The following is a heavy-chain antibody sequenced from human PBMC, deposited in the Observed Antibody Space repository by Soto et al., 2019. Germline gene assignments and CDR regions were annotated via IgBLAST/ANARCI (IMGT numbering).Heavy chain of an antibody. V-gene: IGHV4-4*02. D-gene: IGHD3-9*01. J-gene: IGHJ5*02. CDR2: IYHSGST. Sequence: PSETRSLTCAVSGGSISSSNWWSWVRQPPGKGLEWIGEIYHSGSTNYNPSLKSRVTISVDKSKNQFSLKLSSVTAADTALYYCARKLYDILTGYFASWGQGTLVTVS. CDR1: GGSISSSNW. CDR3: ARKLYDILTGYFAS.